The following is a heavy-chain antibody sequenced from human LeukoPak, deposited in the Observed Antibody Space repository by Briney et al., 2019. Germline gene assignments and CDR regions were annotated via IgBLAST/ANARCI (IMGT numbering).Heavy chain of an antibody. CDR3: ARLDPTGGDDY. V-gene: IGHV4-39*01. D-gene: IGHD2-8*02. Sequence: SETLSLTCTVSIGSIGGSSYSWGWVRQPPGKGLEWIGNIHYKGSTYFNPSLKSRVTISVDTPKNQFSLNMISMTAADTGVYHRARLDPTGGDDYWGQGTPVTVSS. J-gene: IGHJ4*02. CDR2: IHYKGST. CDR1: IGSIGGSSYS.